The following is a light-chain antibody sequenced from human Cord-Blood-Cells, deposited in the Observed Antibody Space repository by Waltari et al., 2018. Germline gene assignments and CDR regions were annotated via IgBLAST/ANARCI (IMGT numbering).Light chain of an antibody. Sequence: QYALTQPASVSGSPGQSITIPCTGTSRDVAVYNYVSWYQQHPGKAPKLMIYDVSKRPSGVSNRFSGSKSGNTASLTISGLQAEDEADYYCSSYTSSSTRVFGGGTKLTVL. CDR2: DVS. J-gene: IGLJ3*02. V-gene: IGLV2-14*01. CDR3: SSYTSSSTRV. CDR1: SRDVAVYNY.